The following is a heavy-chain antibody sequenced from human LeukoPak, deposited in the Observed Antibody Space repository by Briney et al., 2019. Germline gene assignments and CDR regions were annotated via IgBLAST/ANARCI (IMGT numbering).Heavy chain of an antibody. CDR1: GFTFSSSW. Sequence: PGGSLRLSCAASGFTFSSSWMHWVRQAPGKGLVWVSRINSDGSSTSYEDSVKGRFTISRDNAKNTLYLQMNSLRAEDTAVYYCARMATTPYYYYYGMDVWGQGTTVTVSS. CDR2: INSDGSST. CDR3: ARMATTPYYYYYGMDV. J-gene: IGHJ6*02. D-gene: IGHD5-24*01. V-gene: IGHV3-74*01.